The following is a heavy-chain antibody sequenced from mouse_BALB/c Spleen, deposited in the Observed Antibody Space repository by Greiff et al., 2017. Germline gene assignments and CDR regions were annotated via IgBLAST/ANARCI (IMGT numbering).Heavy chain of an antibody. CDR2: INPSNGRT. D-gene: IGHD2-14*01. CDR1: GYTFTSYW. CDR3: ARIGYDHFDY. Sequence: VQLQQSGAELVKPGASVKLSCKASGYTFTSYWMHWVKQRPGQGLEWIGEINPSNGRTNYNEKFKSKATLTVDKSSSTAYMQLSSLTSEDSAVYYCARIGYDHFDYWGQGTTLTVSS. J-gene: IGHJ2*01. V-gene: IGHV1S81*02.